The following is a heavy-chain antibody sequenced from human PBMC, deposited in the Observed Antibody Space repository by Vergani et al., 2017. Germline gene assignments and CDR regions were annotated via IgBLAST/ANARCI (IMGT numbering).Heavy chain of an antibody. CDR1: GYTFTSYG. Sequence: QVQLVQSGAEVKKPGASVKVSCKASGYTFTSYGISWVRQAPGQGLEWMGWISAYNGNTNYAQKLQGRVTMTTDTSTSTAYMELRSLRSGDTAVYYCARVPTGAPRITIFGVVQASYYYMDVWGKGTTVTVSS. CDR2: ISAYNGNT. J-gene: IGHJ6*03. D-gene: IGHD3-3*01. CDR3: ARVPTGAPRITIFGVVQASYYYMDV. V-gene: IGHV1-18*01.